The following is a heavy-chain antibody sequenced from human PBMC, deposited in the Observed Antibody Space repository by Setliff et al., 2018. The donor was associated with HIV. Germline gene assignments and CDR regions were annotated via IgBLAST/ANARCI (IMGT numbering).Heavy chain of an antibody. CDR3: ASGGWSTYYYYGMDV. CDR1: GFSFASSW. Sequence: GGSLRLSCVASGFSFASSWMNWVRQAPGKGLEWVSYISSSSSTIYYADSVKGRFTISRDNAKNSLYLQMNSLRDEDTAVYYCASGGWSTYYYYGMDVWGQGTTVTVSS. D-gene: IGHD6-19*01. CDR2: ISSSSSTI. J-gene: IGHJ6*02. V-gene: IGHV3-48*02.